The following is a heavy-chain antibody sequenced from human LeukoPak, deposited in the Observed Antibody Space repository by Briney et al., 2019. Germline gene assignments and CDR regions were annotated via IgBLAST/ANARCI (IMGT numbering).Heavy chain of an antibody. CDR2: ISGSGSTV. D-gene: IGHD6-13*01. CDR3: AKGPKQLVFVRGYYFDD. V-gene: IGHV3-11*04. J-gene: IGHJ4*02. CDR1: GFTFSDHY. Sequence: GGSLRLSCAASGFTFSDHYMSWIRQASGKGLEWVSYISGSGSTVYYADSLKGRFTISRDNAKNSLYLQMNSLRIEDTAVFYCAKGPKQLVFVRGYYFDDWGQGTLVTVSS.